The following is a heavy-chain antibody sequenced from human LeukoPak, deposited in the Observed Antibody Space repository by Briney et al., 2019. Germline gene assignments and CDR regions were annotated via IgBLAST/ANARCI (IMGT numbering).Heavy chain of an antibody. V-gene: IGHV3-21*01. CDR2: ISGSSSYT. J-gene: IGHJ4*02. CDR1: GFTFSIYT. Sequence: GGSLRLSCAASGFTFSIYTMSWVRQAPGKGLEWVSCISGSSSYTSYTESVKGRFTMSRDNAKKSLFLQMNSLRVEDTAIYYCAKEDGSGFWSGTPLSVDYWGQGALVTVSS. CDR3: AKEDGSGFWSGTPLSVDY. D-gene: IGHD3-3*01.